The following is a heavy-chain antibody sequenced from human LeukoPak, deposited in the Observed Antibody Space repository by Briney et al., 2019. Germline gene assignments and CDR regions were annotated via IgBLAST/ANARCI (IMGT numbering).Heavy chain of an antibody. CDR1: GFTFDDYA. CDR2: ISWNSGSI. CDR3: AKTRSRWSGYDLAY. V-gene: IGHV3-9*01. Sequence: GGSLRLSCAASGFTFDDYAMHWVRQAPGKGLEWVSGISWNSGSIGYADSVKGRFTISRDNAKNSLYLQMNSLRAEDTALYYCAKTRSRWSGYDLAYWGQGTQVTVSS. J-gene: IGHJ4*02. D-gene: IGHD5-12*01.